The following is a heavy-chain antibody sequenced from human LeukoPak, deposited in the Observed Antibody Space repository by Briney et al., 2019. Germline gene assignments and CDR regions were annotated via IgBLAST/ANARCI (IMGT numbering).Heavy chain of an antibody. D-gene: IGHD3-16*01. Sequence: NPSETLSLTCTVSGGSINSYYWSWIRQPPRKGLEWIGYIYHRGSTNYNSSLKSRVSISVDTSKNQFYLKLTSVTAADTAVYYCARHGGVSGTYFPPHHYGMDVWGQGTTVTVSS. CDR1: GGSINSYY. CDR2: IYHRGST. J-gene: IGHJ6*02. CDR3: ARHGGVSGTYFPPHHYGMDV. V-gene: IGHV4-59*08.